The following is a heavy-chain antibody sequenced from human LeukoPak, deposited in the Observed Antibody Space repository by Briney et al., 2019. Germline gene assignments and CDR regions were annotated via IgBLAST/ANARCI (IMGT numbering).Heavy chain of an antibody. Sequence: GGSLRLSCAASGFTFSSYSMNWVRQAPGKGLEWVSSISSSSSYIYYADSVKGRFTISRDNARNSLYLQMNSLRAEDMAVYYCARDEEYVLDYWGQGTLVTVSS. CDR1: GFTFSSYS. CDR2: ISSSSSYI. CDR3: ARDEEYVLDY. J-gene: IGHJ4*02. V-gene: IGHV3-21*01. D-gene: IGHD6-6*01.